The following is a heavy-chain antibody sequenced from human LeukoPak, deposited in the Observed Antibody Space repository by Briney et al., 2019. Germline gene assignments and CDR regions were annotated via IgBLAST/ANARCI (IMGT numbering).Heavy chain of an antibody. CDR1: GFTFSSYW. CDR2: INSDGSST. J-gene: IGHJ4*02. Sequence: GGSLRLSCAASGFTFSSYWMHWVRQAPGKGLVWVSRINSDGSSTSYADSVKGRFTISRDNAKNTLYLQMNSLRAEDTAVYYCAKERDPWGSTTSCYLDYWGQGTLLTVSS. D-gene: IGHD2-2*01. V-gene: IGHV3-74*01. CDR3: AKERDPWGSTTSCYLDY.